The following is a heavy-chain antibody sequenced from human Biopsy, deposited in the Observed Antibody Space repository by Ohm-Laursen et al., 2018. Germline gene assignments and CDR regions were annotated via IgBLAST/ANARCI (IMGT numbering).Heavy chain of an antibody. V-gene: IGHV4-4*09. D-gene: IGHD2-15*01. Sequence: SDTLSLTCIVSGVSITAYYWSWIRQPPGEGLECIGNIHHSGSTNYNPSLKSRLTISVDTSKNQFSLKLSSVTAADTAVYYCARMDCSGGSCHYYSYGMDVWGQGTTATVSS. CDR1: GVSITAYY. CDR2: IHHSGST. CDR3: ARMDCSGGSCHYYSYGMDV. J-gene: IGHJ6*02.